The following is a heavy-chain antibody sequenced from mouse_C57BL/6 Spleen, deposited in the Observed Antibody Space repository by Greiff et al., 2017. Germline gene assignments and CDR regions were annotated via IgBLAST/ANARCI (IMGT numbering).Heavy chain of an antibody. Sequence: QVQLQQSGAELVRPGTSVKVSCKASGYAFTNYLIEWVKQRPGQGLEWIGVINPASGGTNYNEKFKGKATLTADKSSSTAYMQLSSLTSGDTAVYFCARLGDYDEWGQGTTLTVSS. D-gene: IGHD2-4*01. CDR3: ARLGDYDE. V-gene: IGHV1-54*01. J-gene: IGHJ2*01. CDR1: GYAFTNYL. CDR2: INPASGGT.